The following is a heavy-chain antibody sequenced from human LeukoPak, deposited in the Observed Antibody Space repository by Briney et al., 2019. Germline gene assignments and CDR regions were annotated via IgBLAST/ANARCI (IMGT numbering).Heavy chain of an antibody. D-gene: IGHD3-10*01. CDR2: IWYDGSNK. J-gene: IGHJ3*02. CDR1: GFTFSNYA. V-gene: IGHV3-33*01. CDR3: AREAENYGLTLDI. Sequence: GRSLRLSCAASGFTFSNYAMHWVRQAPGKGLEWVAVIWYDGSNKYYADSVKGRFTISRDNSKNTLFLQMNSLRAEDTAVYYCAREAENYGLTLDIWGQGTMVTVSS.